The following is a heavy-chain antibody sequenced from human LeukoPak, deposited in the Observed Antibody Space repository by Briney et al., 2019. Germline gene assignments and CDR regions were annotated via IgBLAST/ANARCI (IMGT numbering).Heavy chain of an antibody. CDR1: GFTFSSYA. CDR3: AKDAYSWGYFRGYYFGY. V-gene: IGHV3-23*01. CDR2: ISGSGGST. J-gene: IGHJ4*02. Sequence: GGSLRLSCAASGFTFSSYAMSWVRQAPGKGLEWVSAISGSGGSTYYADSVKGRFTISRYNSKNTLYLQMNSLRAEDTAVYYCAKDAYSWGYFRGYYFGYWGQGTLVTVSS. D-gene: IGHD1-26*01.